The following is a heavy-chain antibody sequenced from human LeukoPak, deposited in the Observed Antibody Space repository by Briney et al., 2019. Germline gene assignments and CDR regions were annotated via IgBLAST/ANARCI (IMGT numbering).Heavy chain of an antibody. V-gene: IGHV3-11*01. J-gene: IGHJ4*02. CDR2: ISSGGSTI. Sequence: PGGSLRLSCAVSGFTVSDDYMSWIRQAPGKGLEWVSYISSGGSTISHADSVKGRFTISRDNAENSLYLQMNSLRAEDTAVYYCARREAAGRCFDYWGQGTLVTVSS. CDR1: GFTVSDDY. D-gene: IGHD6-13*01. CDR3: ARREAAGRCFDY.